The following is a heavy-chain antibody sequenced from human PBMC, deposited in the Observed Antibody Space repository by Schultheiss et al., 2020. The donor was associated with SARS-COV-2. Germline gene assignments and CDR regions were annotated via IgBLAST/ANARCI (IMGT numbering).Heavy chain of an antibody. CDR1: GGSFSGYY. V-gene: IGHV4-34*01. CDR3: ARVAVRGVMFDY. J-gene: IGHJ4*02. D-gene: IGHD3-10*01. CDR2: INHSGST. Sequence: GSLRLSCAVYGGSFSGYYWSWIRQPPGKGLEWIGEINHSGSTNYNPSLKSRVTISVDTSKNQFSLKLSSVTAADTAVYYCARVAVRGVMFDYWGQGTLVTVSS.